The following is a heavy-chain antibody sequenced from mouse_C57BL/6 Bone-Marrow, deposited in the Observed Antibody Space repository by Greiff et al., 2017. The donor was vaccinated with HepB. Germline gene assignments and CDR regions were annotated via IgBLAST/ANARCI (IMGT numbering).Heavy chain of an antibody. V-gene: IGHV1-53*01. J-gene: IGHJ1*03. CDR3: ARGTTVVALYWYFDV. CDR2: INPSNGGT. CDR1: GYTFTSYW. Sequence: QVQLQQPGTELVKPGASVKLSCKASGYTFTSYWMHWVKQRPGQGLEWIGNINPSNGGTNYNEKFKSKATLTVDKSSSTAYMQLSSLTSEDSAVYYCARGTTVVALYWYFDVWGTGTTVTVSS. D-gene: IGHD1-1*01.